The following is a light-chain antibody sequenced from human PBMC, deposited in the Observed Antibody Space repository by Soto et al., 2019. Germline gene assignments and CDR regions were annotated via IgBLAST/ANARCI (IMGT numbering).Light chain of an antibody. CDR1: SSDVGGYNY. J-gene: IGLJ2*01. V-gene: IGLV2-14*01. CDR3: SSYTSSSATHVV. CDR2: DVS. Sequence: QSALTQPASVSGSPGQSITISCTGTSSDVGGYNYVSWYQQHPGTAPKLMIYDVSNRPTGVSNRFPGSKSGKTASLSISGLRAEDEAEYYCSSYTSSSATHVVFGGGTKLTVL.